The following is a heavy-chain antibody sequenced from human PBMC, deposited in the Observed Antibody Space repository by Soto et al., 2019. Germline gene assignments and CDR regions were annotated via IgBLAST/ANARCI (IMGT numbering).Heavy chain of an antibody. J-gene: IGHJ6*02. CDR3: ARRGAPATSLHYYYYGMDV. V-gene: IGHV4-39*01. CDR2: IYNAVNT. Sequence: SETLSLTCTVSGGSISTNTDYWGWFRQPPGKGLEWIGSIYNAVNTYSSPSLKSRVTISVDTSKNQFFLRLTSVTAADTAVYYCARRGAPATSLHYYYYGMDVWGQGTTVTVSS. CDR1: GGSISTNTDY. D-gene: IGHD2-15*01.